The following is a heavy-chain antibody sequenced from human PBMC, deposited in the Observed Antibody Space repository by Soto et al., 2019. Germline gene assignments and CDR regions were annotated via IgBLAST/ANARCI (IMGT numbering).Heavy chain of an antibody. J-gene: IGHJ3*02. Sequence: LSLTCTVSGASIKTGGYYWTWIRQHPVKGLEWIGYIYYSGSTYYTPSLKSRVTMSVAMSTNQFSLRLTSVTAAATAVYYCAGDREDDAFEIWGKGKMVTVS. CDR3: AGDREDDAFEI. D-gene: IGHD3-10*01. CDR1: GASIKTGGYY. CDR2: IYYSGST. V-gene: IGHV4-31*03.